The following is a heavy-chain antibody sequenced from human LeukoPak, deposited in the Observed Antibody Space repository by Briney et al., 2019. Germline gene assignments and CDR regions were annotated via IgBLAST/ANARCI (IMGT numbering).Heavy chain of an antibody. CDR2: IWYDGINK. J-gene: IGHJ4*02. D-gene: IGHD6-19*01. CDR3: ARDLKTSGWYGDFDY. Sequence: GGSLRLSCSASGFTFSSYGMHWVRQAPGRGLEWVAAIWYDGINKYYADSVKGRFTISRDNSKNTVYLEMNSLRAEGTAVYYCARDLKTSGWYGDFDYWGQGTLVTVSS. CDR1: GFTFSSYG. V-gene: IGHV3-33*01.